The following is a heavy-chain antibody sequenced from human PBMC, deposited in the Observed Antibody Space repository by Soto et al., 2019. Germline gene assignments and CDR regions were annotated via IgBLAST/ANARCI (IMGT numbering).Heavy chain of an antibody. J-gene: IGHJ5*02. CDR3: ARRGVYGYFDWMWFDP. CDR1: GGSISSSSYY. V-gene: IGHV4-39*01. D-gene: IGHD3-9*01. CDR2: IYYSGST. Sequence: QLQLQESGPGLVKPSETLSLTCTVSGGSISSSSYYWGWIRQPPGKGLEWIGSIYYSGSTYYNPSLKSRVTISVDTSKNQFSLKLSSVTAADTAVYYCARRGVYGYFDWMWFDPWGQGTLVTVSS.